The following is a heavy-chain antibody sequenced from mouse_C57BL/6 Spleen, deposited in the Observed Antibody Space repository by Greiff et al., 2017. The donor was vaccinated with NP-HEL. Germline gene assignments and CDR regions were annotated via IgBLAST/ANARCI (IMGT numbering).Heavy chain of an antibody. V-gene: IGHV1-42*01. CDR1: GYSFTGYY. CDR3: ARSTLSAGY. Sequence: EVQLQQSGPELVKPGASVKISCKASGYSFTGYYMNWVKQSPEKSLEWIGEINPSTGGTTYNQKFKAKATLTVDKSSSTAYMQLKSLTSEDSAVYYCARSTLSAGYWGQGTTLTVSS. D-gene: IGHD1-1*01. J-gene: IGHJ2*01. CDR2: INPSTGGT.